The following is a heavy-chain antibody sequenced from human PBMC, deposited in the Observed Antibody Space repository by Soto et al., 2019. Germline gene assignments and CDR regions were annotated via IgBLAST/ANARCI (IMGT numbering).Heavy chain of an antibody. CDR1: GYSFAGYW. V-gene: IGHV5-10-1*01. CDR3: ARQIYDSDTGPNFQYYFDS. D-gene: IGHD3-22*01. J-gene: IGHJ4*02. Sequence: GESLKISCKGSGYSFAGYWITWVRQKPGKGLEWMGRIDPSDSQTYYSPSFRGHVTISVTKSITTVFLQWSSLRVSDTAMYYCARQIYDSDTGPNFQYYFDSWGQGTPVTVSS. CDR2: IDPSDSQT.